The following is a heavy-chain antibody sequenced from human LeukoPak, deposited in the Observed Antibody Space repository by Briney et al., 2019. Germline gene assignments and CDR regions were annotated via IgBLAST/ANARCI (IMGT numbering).Heavy chain of an antibody. Sequence: PSETLSLTCAVYGGSFSGYYWSWIRQPPGKGLEWIGEMNHSGSTNYNPSLKSRVTISVDTSKNQFSLKLSSVTAADTAVYYCARSSYIADILTGYAYNWFDPWGQGTLVTVSS. CDR1: GGSFSGYY. D-gene: IGHD3-9*01. CDR2: MNHSGST. CDR3: ARSSYIADILTGYAYNWFDP. J-gene: IGHJ5*02. V-gene: IGHV4-34*01.